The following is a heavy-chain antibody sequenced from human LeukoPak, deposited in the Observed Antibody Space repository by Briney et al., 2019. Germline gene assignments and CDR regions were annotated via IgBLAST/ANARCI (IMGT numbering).Heavy chain of an antibody. V-gene: IGHV4-59*12. J-gene: IGHJ5*02. D-gene: IGHD3-22*01. CDR1: GGSISGYY. Sequence: SETLSLTCTVSGGSISGYYWSWIRQTPGKGLEWIAYISYRGSTKYNLSLKSRVTISVDTSKNQFSLKLSSVTAADTAVYYCARDLSYYDSSGYYYVDWFDPWGQGTLVTVSS. CDR2: ISYRGST. CDR3: ARDLSYYDSSGYYYVDWFDP.